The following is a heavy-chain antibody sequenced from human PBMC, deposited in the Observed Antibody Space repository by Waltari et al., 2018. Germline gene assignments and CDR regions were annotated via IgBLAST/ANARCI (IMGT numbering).Heavy chain of an antibody. CDR2: INGDGYGI. D-gene: IGHD5-18*01. V-gene: IGHV3-74*01. CDR3: ARKGGRGYTYGPFYFDS. J-gene: IGHJ4*02. CDR1: GFTFSDSW. Sequence: EVQLLEAGGDLVQPGGSLRLSCAASGFTFSDSWMPWVRQAPGKGLVWVARINGDGYGITYSDSVQGRFTISRDNTKNTVYLQLNSLRADDTAVYYCARKGGRGYTYGPFYFDSWGRGTLVTVSS.